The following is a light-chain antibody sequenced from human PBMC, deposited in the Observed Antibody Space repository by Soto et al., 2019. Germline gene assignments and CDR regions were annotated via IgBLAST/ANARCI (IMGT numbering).Light chain of an antibody. CDR1: QSVGDTY. CDR3: QYFGRR. V-gene: IGKV3-20*01. J-gene: IGKJ1*01. CDR2: GAS. Sequence: VLTQSPGTLSLSPGDRAILSCRASQSVGDTYLAWYQQLPGQAPRLLIYGASNRATGIPDRFSGSGSGTDFTLTISRLEPEDSAVYYCQYFGRRFGQGTKVDIK.